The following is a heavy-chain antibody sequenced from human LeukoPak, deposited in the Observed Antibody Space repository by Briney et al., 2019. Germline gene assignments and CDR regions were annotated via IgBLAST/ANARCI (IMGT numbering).Heavy chain of an antibody. CDR3: ARSDCSRTTCYTSPNWFDP. D-gene: IGHD2-2*02. CDR2: IYYSGST. CDR1: GGSISSGDYY. V-gene: IGHV4-39*01. Sequence: SETLSLTCTVSGGSISSGDYYWGWIRQPPGKGLEWIGSIYYSGSTYYNPSLKSRVTISVDTSKNQFSLKLSSVTAADTAVYYCARSDCSRTTCYTSPNWFDPWGQGTLVTVSS. J-gene: IGHJ5*02.